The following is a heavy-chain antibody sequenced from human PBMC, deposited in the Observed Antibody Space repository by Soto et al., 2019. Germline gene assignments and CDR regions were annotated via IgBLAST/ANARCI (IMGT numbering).Heavy chain of an antibody. V-gene: IGHV3-30*18. CDR2: ISYDGSNK. Sequence: GESLKISCAASGFTFSSYGMHWVRQAPGKGLEWVAVISYDGSNKYYADSVKGRSTISRDNSKNTLYLQMNSLRAEDTAVYYCAKDISKAFDIWGQGTMVTVSS. J-gene: IGHJ3*02. CDR1: GFTFSSYG. CDR3: AKDISKAFDI.